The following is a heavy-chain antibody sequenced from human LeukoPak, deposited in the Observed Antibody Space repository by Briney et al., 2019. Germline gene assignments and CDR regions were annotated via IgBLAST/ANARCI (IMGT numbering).Heavy chain of an antibody. D-gene: IGHD1-26*01. Sequence: PGGSLRLSCAASGFTFSSYWMHWVRQAPGKGLVWVSRINSDGSSTTYADSVKGRFTISRDNAKNTLYLQMNSLRAEDTAVYYCARTTSMRYVGDAFDIWGQGTMVTVSS. J-gene: IGHJ3*02. CDR3: ARTTSMRYVGDAFDI. CDR1: GFTFSSYW. V-gene: IGHV3-74*01. CDR2: INSDGSST.